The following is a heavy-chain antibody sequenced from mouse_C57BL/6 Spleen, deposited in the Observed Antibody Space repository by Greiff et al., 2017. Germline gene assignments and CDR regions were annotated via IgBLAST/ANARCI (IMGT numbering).Heavy chain of an antibody. CDR3: AREGIYYDYSHWYFDV. CDR1: GYTFTSYG. CDR2: IYPRSGNT. V-gene: IGHV1-81*01. Sequence: QVQLQQSGAELARPGASVKLSCKASGYTFTSYGISWVKQRTGQGLEWIGEIYPRSGNTYYNEKFKGKATLTADKSSSTAYMELRSLTSEDSSVYFGAREGIYYDYSHWYFDVWGTGTTVTVSS. D-gene: IGHD2-4*01. J-gene: IGHJ1*03.